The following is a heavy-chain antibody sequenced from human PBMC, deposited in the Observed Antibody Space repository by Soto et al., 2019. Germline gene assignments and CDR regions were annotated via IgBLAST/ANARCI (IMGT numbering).Heavy chain of an antibody. V-gene: IGHV3-15*05. CDR1: GFTFSNAW. J-gene: IGHJ4*02. CDR3: TSTHQSTARRAGLFDY. Sequence: EAQLVESGGGLVKPGGSLRLSCVASGFTFSNAWMTWVRQAPGKGLEWVGRIKTIRDGGTTDYAAPVKGRMTISRDDSRNTLFLQMDSLKTEDTATYFCTSTHQSTARRAGLFDYWGQGTLVAVSS. CDR2: IKTIRDGGTT.